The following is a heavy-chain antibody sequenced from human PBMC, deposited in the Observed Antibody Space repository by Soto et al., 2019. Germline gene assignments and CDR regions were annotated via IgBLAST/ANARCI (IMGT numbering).Heavy chain of an antibody. CDR1: GGSISSGGYS. CDR2: IYYSGST. V-gene: IGHV4-61*08. J-gene: IGHJ4*02. D-gene: IGHD3-22*01. CDR3: ARLQYYYDSSGSHRSLGFDY. Sequence: SETLSLTCAVSGGSISSGGYSWSWIRQPPGKGLEWIGYIYYSGSTNYNPSLKSRVTISVGTSKNQFSLKLSSVTAADTAVYYCARLQYYYDSSGSHRSLGFDYWGQGTLVTVSS.